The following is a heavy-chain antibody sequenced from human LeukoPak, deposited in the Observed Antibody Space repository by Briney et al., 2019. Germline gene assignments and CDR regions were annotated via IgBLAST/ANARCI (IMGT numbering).Heavy chain of an antibody. Sequence: PSETLSLTCTVSGGSISSGGYFWSWIRQHPGRGLEWIGYISSSGSTNYNPSLKSRVTISVDTSKNQFSLKLSSVTAADTAVYYCARDCSSTSCYGVFDYWGQGTLVTVSS. CDR1: GGSISSGGYF. J-gene: IGHJ4*02. CDR2: ISSSGST. V-gene: IGHV4-31*03. D-gene: IGHD2-2*01. CDR3: ARDCSSTSCYGVFDY.